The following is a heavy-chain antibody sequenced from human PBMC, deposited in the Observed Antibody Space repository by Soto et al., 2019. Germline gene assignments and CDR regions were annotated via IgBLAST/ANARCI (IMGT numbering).Heavy chain of an antibody. CDR1: GDSVSSNSAA. V-gene: IGHV6-1*01. D-gene: IGHD6-13*01. J-gene: IGHJ4*02. CDR2: TYYRSKWYN. CDR3: ARDFTDPIAAAGINFDY. Sequence: SQTLSLTCVISGDSVSSNSAAWNWIRQSPSRGLEWLGRTYYRSKWYNDYAVSVKSRITINPDTSKNQFSLQLNSVTPEDTAVYYCARDFTDPIAAAGINFDYWGQGTLVTVSS.